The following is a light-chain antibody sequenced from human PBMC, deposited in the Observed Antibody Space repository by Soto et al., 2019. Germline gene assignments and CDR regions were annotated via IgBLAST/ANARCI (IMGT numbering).Light chain of an antibody. Sequence: EMVFTQSPATLSLFPGERATLSCGPSQSVTSSYLTWYQQKPGLAPRLLIYDASSRATGIPDRFSGSGSATDFTLTISRLEPEDFAVYYCQQYGSSPTFGGGTKVDNK. V-gene: IGKV3D-20*01. CDR2: DAS. J-gene: IGKJ4*01. CDR1: QSVTSSY. CDR3: QQYGSSPT.